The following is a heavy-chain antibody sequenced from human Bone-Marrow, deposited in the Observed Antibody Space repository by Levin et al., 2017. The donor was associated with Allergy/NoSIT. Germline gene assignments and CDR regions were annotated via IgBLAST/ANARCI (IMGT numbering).Heavy chain of an antibody. J-gene: IGHJ4*02. CDR3: AKGDYVSGNSYSYYDS. Sequence: GGSLRLSCAASGFTFSRYGMHWVRQAPGKGLEWVASISKDGYGKYYAESMKGRFTISRDNSQNTLYLQLNSLRAEDTAVFYCAKGDYVSGNSYSYYDSWGQGTLVSVSS. D-gene: IGHD3-10*01. CDR2: ISKDGYGK. V-gene: IGHV3-30*18. CDR1: GFTFSRYG.